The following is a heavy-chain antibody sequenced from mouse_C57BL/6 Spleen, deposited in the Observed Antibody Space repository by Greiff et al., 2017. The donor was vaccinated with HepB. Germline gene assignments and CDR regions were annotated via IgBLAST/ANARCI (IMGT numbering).Heavy chain of an antibody. D-gene: IGHD1-1*01. V-gene: IGHV1-62-2*01. CDR2: FYPGSGSI. J-gene: IGHJ4*01. CDR1: GYTFTEYT. Sequence: QVQLQQSGAELVKPGASVKLSCKASGYTFTEYTIHWVKQRSGQGLEWIGWFYPGSGSIKYNEKFKDKATLTADKSSSTVYMELSRLTSEDSAVYFCARHEFPDYYGSSYSYAMDYWGQGTSVTVSS. CDR3: ARHEFPDYYGSSYSYAMDY.